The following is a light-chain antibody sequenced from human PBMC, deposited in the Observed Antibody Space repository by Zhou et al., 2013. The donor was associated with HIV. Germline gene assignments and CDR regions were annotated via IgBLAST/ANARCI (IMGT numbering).Light chain of an antibody. CDR1: QGISNS. CDR2: AAA. CDR3: QKFNSYPQT. Sequence: DIQMTQSPSSLSASVGDRVTISCRASQGISNSLAWYQHKPGEVPKLLIYAAATLLSGVPSRFSGSGSGTDFTLTITSLQPEDVATYYCQKFNSYPQTFGQGTKVEIK. J-gene: IGKJ1*01. V-gene: IGKV1-27*01.